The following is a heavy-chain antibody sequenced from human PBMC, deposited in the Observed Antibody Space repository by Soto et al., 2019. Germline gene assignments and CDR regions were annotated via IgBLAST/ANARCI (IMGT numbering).Heavy chain of an antibody. CDR3: ARDGSGWYRPFDY. D-gene: IGHD6-19*01. CDR1: GGTFSSYA. CDR2: IIPIFGTA. J-gene: IGHJ4*02. Sequence: SVKVSCKASGGTFSSYAISWVRQAPGQGLEWMGGIIPIFGTANYAQKFQGRVTITADESTSTAYMELSSLRSEDTAVYYCARDGSGWYRPFDYWGQGTLVTVSS. V-gene: IGHV1-69*13.